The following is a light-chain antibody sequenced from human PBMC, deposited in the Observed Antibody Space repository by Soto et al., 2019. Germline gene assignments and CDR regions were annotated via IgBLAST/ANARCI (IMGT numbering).Light chain of an antibody. CDR1: SSDVGGYNY. CDR3: SSYTSSRLYVV. Sequence: QSVLTQPASVSGSPGQSITISCTGTSSDVGGYNYVSWYQQHPGKAPKLMIYEVSNRPSGVSNRFSGSKSGNTASLTISGLQAEDEADYYCSSYTSSRLYVVFGGGTKVTVL. J-gene: IGLJ2*01. V-gene: IGLV2-14*01. CDR2: EVS.